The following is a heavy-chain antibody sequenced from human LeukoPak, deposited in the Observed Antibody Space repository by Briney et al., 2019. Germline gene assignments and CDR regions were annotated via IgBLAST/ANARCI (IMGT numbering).Heavy chain of an antibody. D-gene: IGHD5-18*01. J-gene: IGHJ4*02. V-gene: IGHV3-21*01. CDR2: ISSSSSYI. Sequence: PGGSLRLSCAASGFTFSSYSMNWVRQAPGKGLEWVSSISSSSSYIYYADSVKGRFTISRDNAKNSLYLQMNSLRAEDTAVYYCASIWDTAMVTYVRYWGQGTLVTVSS. CDR3: ASIWDTAMVTYVRY. CDR1: GFTFSSYS.